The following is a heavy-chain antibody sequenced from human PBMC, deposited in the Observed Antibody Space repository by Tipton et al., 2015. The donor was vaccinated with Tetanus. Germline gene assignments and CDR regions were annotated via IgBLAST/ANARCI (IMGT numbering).Heavy chain of an antibody. CDR2: IYRSGA. CDR3: ARGPTATSDY. CDR1: GASINSGANS. V-gene: IGHV4-30-2*01. Sequence: TLSLTCAVSGASINSGANSWSWIRQPPGKGLEWIGCIYRSGAYYSPSLMGRVTISMDKSKNQFSLELSAVTAADTAVYYCARGPTATSDYWGQGTLVTVSS. J-gene: IGHJ4*02. D-gene: IGHD4-17*01.